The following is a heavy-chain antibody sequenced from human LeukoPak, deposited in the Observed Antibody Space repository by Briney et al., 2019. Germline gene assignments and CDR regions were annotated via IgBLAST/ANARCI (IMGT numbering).Heavy chain of an antibody. D-gene: IGHD3-9*01. CDR1: GGPFSSYA. Sequence: ASVKVSCKASGGPFSSYAISWVRQAPGQGLEWMGRIIPIFGTANYAQKFQGRVTITTDESTSTAYLELSSLRSEDTAVYYCARDVLRYFDWLPHDAFDIWGQGTMVTVSS. CDR2: IIPIFGTA. CDR3: ARDVLRYFDWLPHDAFDI. V-gene: IGHV1-69*05. J-gene: IGHJ3*02.